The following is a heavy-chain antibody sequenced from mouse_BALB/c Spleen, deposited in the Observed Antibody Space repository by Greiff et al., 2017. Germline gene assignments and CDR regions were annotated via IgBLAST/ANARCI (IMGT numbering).Heavy chain of an antibody. CDR3: ARDYDGYYYAMDY. V-gene: IGHV5-6-5*01. J-gene: IGHJ4*01. D-gene: IGHD1-1*01. CDR2: ISSGGST. CDR1: GFTFSSYA. Sequence: EVKLQESGGGLVKPGGSLKLSCAASGFTFSSYAMSWVRQTPEKRLEWVASISSGGSTYYPDSVKGRFTISRDNARNILYLQMSSLRSEDTAMYYCARDYDGYYYAMDYWGQGTSVTVSS.